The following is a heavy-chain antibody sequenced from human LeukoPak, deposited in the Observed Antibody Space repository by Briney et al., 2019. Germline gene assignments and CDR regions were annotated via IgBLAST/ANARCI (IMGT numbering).Heavy chain of an antibody. D-gene: IGHD5-18*01. Sequence: SETLSLTCTVSGDSISGYFWSWIRQHPGKGLEWIGYIYYSGSTYYNPSLKSRVTISVDTSKNQFSLKLSSVTAADTAVYYCARSADTAIYGYYGMDVWGQGTTVTVSS. V-gene: IGHV4-31*03. J-gene: IGHJ6*02. CDR3: ARSADTAIYGYYGMDV. CDR1: GDSISGYF. CDR2: IYYSGST.